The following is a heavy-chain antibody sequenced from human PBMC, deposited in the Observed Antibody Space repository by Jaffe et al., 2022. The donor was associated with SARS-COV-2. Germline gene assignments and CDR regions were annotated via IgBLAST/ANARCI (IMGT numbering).Heavy chain of an antibody. CDR1: GFTFSSYA. D-gene: IGHD2-2*01. Sequence: QVQLVESGGGVVQPGRSLRLSCAASGFTFSSYAMHWVRQAPGKGLEWVAVISYDGSNKYYADSVKGRFTISRDNSKNTLYLQMNSLRAEDTAVYYCAREEYCSSTSCYGGFDYWGQGTLVTVSS. J-gene: IGHJ4*02. CDR2: ISYDGSNK. CDR3: AREEYCSSTSCYGGFDY. V-gene: IGHV3-30*04.